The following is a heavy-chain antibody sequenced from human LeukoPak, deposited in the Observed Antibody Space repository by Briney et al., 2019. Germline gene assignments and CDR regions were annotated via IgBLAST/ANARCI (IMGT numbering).Heavy chain of an antibody. D-gene: IGHD6-19*01. CDR1: GASISGDY. CDR2: ISDSGDT. V-gene: IGHV4-59*08. Sequence: SETLSLTCTVSGASISGDYWSWLRQPPGKGLEWIGYISDSGDTNYKSSLKSRVTMSVDTSKNQFSLRLSSVIAAVTAVYYCARHRLWLPFDYWGQGTLVTVSS. J-gene: IGHJ4*02. CDR3: ARHRLWLPFDY.